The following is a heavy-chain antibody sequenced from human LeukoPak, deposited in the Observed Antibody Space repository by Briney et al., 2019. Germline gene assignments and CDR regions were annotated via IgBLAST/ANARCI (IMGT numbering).Heavy chain of an antibody. V-gene: IGHV1-2*02. CDR2: INPNSGGT. J-gene: IGHJ4*02. CDR1: GYTFTGYY. D-gene: IGHD3-22*01. Sequence: ASVKVSCTASGYTFTGYYMHWVRQAPGQGLEWMGWINPNSGGTNYAQKFQGRVTMTRETSISTAYMELSRLRSDDTAVYYCARDRELYDSSGSEVDYWGQGTLVTVSS. CDR3: ARDRELYDSSGSEVDY.